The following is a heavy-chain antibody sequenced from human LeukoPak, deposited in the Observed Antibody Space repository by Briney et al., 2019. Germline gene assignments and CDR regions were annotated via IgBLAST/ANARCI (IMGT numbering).Heavy chain of an antibody. Sequence: GGSLRLSCAASGFTFSSYWMHWVRQAPGKGLVWVSRINSDGSSTSYADSVKGRFTISRDNAKGTLYLQMNSLGAEDTAVYYCARDPIAARPLDYWGQGTLVTVSS. CDR2: INSDGSST. J-gene: IGHJ4*02. V-gene: IGHV3-74*01. CDR1: GFTFSSYW. CDR3: ARDPIAARPLDY. D-gene: IGHD6-6*01.